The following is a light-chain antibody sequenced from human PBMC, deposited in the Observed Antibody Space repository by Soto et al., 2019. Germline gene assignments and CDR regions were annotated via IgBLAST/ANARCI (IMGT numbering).Light chain of an antibody. Sequence: QSALTQPPSASGSPGQSVTISCTGASSDFGGTNYVSWYQQHPGKAPKLMIFEVTKRPSGVPDRFSGSKSGNTASLTVSGLQAEDEADYYCTSYAGSYADVVFGGGTKLTV. V-gene: IGLV2-8*01. J-gene: IGLJ2*01. CDR2: EVT. CDR1: SSDFGGTNY. CDR3: TSYAGSYADVV.